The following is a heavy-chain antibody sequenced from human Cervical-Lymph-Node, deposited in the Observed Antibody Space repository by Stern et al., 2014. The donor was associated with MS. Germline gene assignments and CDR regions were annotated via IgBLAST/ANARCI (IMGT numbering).Heavy chain of an antibody. D-gene: IGHD2-2*01. V-gene: IGHV4-30-4*01. Sequence: MQLVESGPGLVKPSQTLSLTCTVSGGSISSGDYYWSWIRQPPGKGLEGIGYIYYSGSTYYNPSLKSRVTISVDTSKNQFSLKLSSVTAADTAVYYCASANCSSTSCPNWFDPWGQGTLVTVSS. CDR1: GGSISSGDYY. J-gene: IGHJ5*02. CDR2: IYYSGST. CDR3: ASANCSSTSCPNWFDP.